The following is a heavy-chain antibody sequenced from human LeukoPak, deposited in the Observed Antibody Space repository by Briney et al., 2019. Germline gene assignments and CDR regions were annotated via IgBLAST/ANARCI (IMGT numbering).Heavy chain of an antibody. CDR3: ARSSSWPSD. V-gene: IGHV4-34*01. Sequence: PSETLSLTCAVYGGSFSGDYWSWIRQPPGKGLEWIGEINHSGSTNYNPSLKSRVTISVDTSKNQFSLKLSSVTAADTAVYYCARSSSWPSDWGQGTLVAVSS. J-gene: IGHJ4*02. CDR2: INHSGST. D-gene: IGHD6-13*01. CDR1: GGSFSGDY.